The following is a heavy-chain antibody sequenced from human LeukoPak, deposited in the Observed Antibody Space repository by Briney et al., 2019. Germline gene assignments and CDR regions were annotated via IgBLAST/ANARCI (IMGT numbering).Heavy chain of an antibody. Sequence: PSETLSLTCTVSGGSISSYYWSWIRQPAGKGLEWIGRIYTSGSTNYNPSLKSRVTISVDTSKNQFSLKLSSVTAADTAVYYCARNYIVVVVAAIKRPTYFDYWGQGTLVTVSS. CDR2: IYTSGST. D-gene: IGHD2-15*01. CDR3: ARNYIVVVVAAIKRPTYFDY. CDR1: GGSISSYY. V-gene: IGHV4-4*07. J-gene: IGHJ4*02.